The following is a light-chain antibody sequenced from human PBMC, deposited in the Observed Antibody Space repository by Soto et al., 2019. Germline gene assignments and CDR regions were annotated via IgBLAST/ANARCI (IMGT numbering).Light chain of an antibody. CDR3: QQADTFPLT. J-gene: IGKJ4*01. V-gene: IGKV1-12*01. CDR2: AAS. CDR1: QGISSW. Sequence: DIQMTQSPSSVSASVGDRVTITCRASQGISSWVAWYQQKPGKAPNLLIYAASSLQSGVPSRFGGSGSGTEFTLTISNLQPEDFATYYCQQADTFPLTYCGGTKVEIK.